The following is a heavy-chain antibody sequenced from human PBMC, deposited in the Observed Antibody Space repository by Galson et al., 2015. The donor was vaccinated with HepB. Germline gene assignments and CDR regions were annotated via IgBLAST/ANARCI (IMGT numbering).Heavy chain of an antibody. CDR2: IYPSGDTT. J-gene: IGHJ3*02. Sequence: SVKVSCKASGYSFTNDYVHWVRQAPGQGVEWMGVIYPSGDTTSYAQSFQGRVTMTRDTSTSTVYMELSSLRSEDTAVYYCASEPRATGAFDIWGQGTMVTVSS. CDR3: ASEPRATGAFDI. CDR1: GYSFTNDY. V-gene: IGHV1-46*03. D-gene: IGHD1-1*01.